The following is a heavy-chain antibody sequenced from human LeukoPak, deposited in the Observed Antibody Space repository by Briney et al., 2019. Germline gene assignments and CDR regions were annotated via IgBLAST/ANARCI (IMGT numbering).Heavy chain of an antibody. V-gene: IGHV4-34*01. CDR2: INHSGST. J-gene: IGHJ4*02. CDR1: GGSFSGYY. D-gene: IGHD3-22*01. Sequence: SETLSLTCAVYGGSFSGYYWSWIRQPPGKGLEWIGEINHSGSTNYNPSLKSRVTISVDTSKNQFSLKLSSVTAADTAVYYCAKMVPYDSSGYYLDGFDYWGQGTLVTVSS. CDR3: AKMVPYDSSGYYLDGFDY.